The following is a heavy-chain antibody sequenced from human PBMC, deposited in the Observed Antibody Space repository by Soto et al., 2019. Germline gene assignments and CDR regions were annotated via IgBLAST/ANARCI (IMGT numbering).Heavy chain of an antibody. CDR2: IYSGGST. J-gene: IGHJ6*03. Sequence: GGSLRLSCAASGFTVSSNYMSWVRQAPGKGLEWVSVIYSGGSTYYADSVKGRFTISRDNSKNTLYLQMNSMRAEDTAVYYCASSHYYGSGYYYYYMDVWGKGTTVTVSS. CDR1: GFTVSSNY. D-gene: IGHD3-10*01. CDR3: ASSHYYGSGYYYYYMDV. V-gene: IGHV3-66*01.